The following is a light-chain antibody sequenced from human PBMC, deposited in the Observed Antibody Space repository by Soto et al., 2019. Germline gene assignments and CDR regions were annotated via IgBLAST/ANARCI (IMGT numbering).Light chain of an antibody. J-gene: IGKJ4*01. Sequence: DIQMTQSPSTLSGSVGDRVTITCRASQTISSWLAWYQQKPGKAPKLLIYKASTLKSGVPSRFSGSGSGTEFTLTISSLQPDDFATYYCHHYNSAPLTFGGGTKVDIK. CDR2: KAS. CDR3: HHYNSAPLT. CDR1: QTISSW. V-gene: IGKV1-5*03.